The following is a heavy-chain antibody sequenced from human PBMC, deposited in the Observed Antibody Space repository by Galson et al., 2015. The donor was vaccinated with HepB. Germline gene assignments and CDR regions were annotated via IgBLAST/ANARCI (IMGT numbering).Heavy chain of an antibody. D-gene: IGHD2-15*01. CDR1: GFSFSSYS. CDR3: ASRGVVTPYSLDY. Sequence: SLRLSCAASGFSFSSYSMTWVRQAPGKGLEWLSYITPTGDPKMYADSVKGRFTTSRDNAKNSLYLQMNNLRAEDTAVYYRASRGVVTPYSLDYWGQGTLVSVSS. V-gene: IGHV3-48*01. CDR2: ITPTGDPK. J-gene: IGHJ4*02.